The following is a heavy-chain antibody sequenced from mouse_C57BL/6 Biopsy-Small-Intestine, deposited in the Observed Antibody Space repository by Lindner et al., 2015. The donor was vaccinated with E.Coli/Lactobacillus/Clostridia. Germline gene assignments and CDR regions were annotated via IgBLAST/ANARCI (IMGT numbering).Heavy chain of an antibody. CDR1: GYSFTGYY. J-gene: IGHJ4*01. CDR3: AREAQAYYAMDY. Sequence: VQLQESGPELVNPGASVKMSCKASGYSFTGYYMNWVKQSPDKSLEWIGEINPRTGDATYNQKFRAKATLTVDESSSTAYMELKSLTSEDSAVYYCAREAQAYYAMDYWGQGTSVTVSS. CDR2: INPRTGDA. D-gene: IGHD3-2*02. V-gene: IGHV1-42*01.